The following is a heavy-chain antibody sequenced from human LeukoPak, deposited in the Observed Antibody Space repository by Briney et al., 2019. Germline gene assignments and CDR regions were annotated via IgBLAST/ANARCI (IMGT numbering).Heavy chain of an antibody. CDR2: FDPEDGET. J-gene: IGHJ4*02. CDR3: ATDARLGGLLDY. D-gene: IGHD1-26*01. V-gene: IGHV1-24*01. Sequence: ASVKVSCKVSGYTLTELSMHWVRQAPGKGLEWMGGFDPEDGETIYAQKFQGRVTMTEDTSTDTAYMELSSLRSEDTAVYYCATDARLGGLLDYWGQGTLVTVSS. CDR1: GYTLTELS.